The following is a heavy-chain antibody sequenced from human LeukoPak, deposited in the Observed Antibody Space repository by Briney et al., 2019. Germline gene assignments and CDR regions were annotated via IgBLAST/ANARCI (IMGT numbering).Heavy chain of an antibody. J-gene: IGHJ4*02. CDR2: IYHSGST. CDR3: ARDVGAGLDY. D-gene: IGHD3-10*01. CDR1: GYSISSGYY. Sequence: SETLSLTCTVSGYSISSGYYWGWIRQPPGKGLEWIGSIYHSGSTYYNPSLKSRVTISVDTSKNQFSLKLSSVTAADTAVYYCARDVGAGLDYWGQGTLVTVSS. V-gene: IGHV4-38-2*02.